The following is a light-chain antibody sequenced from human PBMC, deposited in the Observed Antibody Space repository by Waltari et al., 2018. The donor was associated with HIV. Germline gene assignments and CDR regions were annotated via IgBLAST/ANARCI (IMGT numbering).Light chain of an antibody. Sequence: QSALTQPASVSGSPGQSITISCSGPSTDIGGSIYVSWYQQHPAKAPKLVIYEVANRPSGISNRFSGSKSGNTASLTISGLQTEDEADYYCSSFTSSSFWVFGGGTKLTVL. V-gene: IGLV2-14*01. CDR3: SSFTSSSFWV. CDR2: EVA. J-gene: IGLJ3*02. CDR1: STDIGGSIY.